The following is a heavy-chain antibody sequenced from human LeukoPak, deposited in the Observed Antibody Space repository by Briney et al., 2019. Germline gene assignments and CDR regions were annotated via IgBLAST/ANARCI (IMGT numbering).Heavy chain of an antibody. CDR2: INHSGST. CDR3: ARDSPYDSSGYDDFDY. CDR1: GGSFSGYY. J-gene: IGHJ4*02. D-gene: IGHD3-22*01. Sequence: SETLSLTCAVYGGSFSGYYWSWIRQPPGKGLEWIGEINHSGSTNYNPSLKSRVTISVDTSKNQFSLKLSSVTAADTAVYYCARDSPYDSSGYDDFDYWGQGTLVTVSS. V-gene: IGHV4-34*01.